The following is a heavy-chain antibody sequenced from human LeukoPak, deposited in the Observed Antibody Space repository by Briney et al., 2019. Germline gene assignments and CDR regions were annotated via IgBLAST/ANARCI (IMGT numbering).Heavy chain of an antibody. CDR2: TNTAIGST. V-gene: IGHV1-3*04. Sequence: GASVKVSCKTSGYTFTSYALHWVRQAPGQRLTWMGWTNTAIGSTEYSQNFQDRITITRDTSTSTVYMELSSLTSEDTAIYFCARDLFSGYDSPFDYWGQGTLVTVSS. D-gene: IGHD5-12*01. CDR3: ARDLFSGYDSPFDY. J-gene: IGHJ4*02. CDR1: GYTFTSYA.